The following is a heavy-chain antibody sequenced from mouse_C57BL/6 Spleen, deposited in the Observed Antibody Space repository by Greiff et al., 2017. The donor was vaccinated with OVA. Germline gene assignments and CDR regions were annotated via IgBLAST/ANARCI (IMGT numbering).Heavy chain of an antibody. J-gene: IGHJ3*01. CDR1: GYTFTNYW. Sequence: VQLQQSGAELVRPGTSVKMSCKASGYTFTNYWIGWAKQRPGHGLEWIGDIYPGGGYTNYNEKFKGKATLTADKSSSTAYMQFSSLTSEASAIYYCARFDYGSPFAYWGQGTLVTVSA. V-gene: IGHV1-63*01. D-gene: IGHD1-1*01. CDR2: IYPGGGYT. CDR3: ARFDYGSPFAY.